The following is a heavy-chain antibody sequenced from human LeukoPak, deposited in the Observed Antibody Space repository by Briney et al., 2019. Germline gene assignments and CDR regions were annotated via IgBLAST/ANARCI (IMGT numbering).Heavy chain of an antibody. CDR2: INHSGST. J-gene: IGHJ4*02. V-gene: IGHV4-34*01. CDR1: GFTFSSYW. D-gene: IGHD2-15*01. Sequence: GSLRLSCAASGFTFSSYWMSWVRQAPGEGLEWIGEINHSGSTNYNPSLKSRVTISVDTSKNQFSLKLSSVTAADTAVYYCARGVTPFDYWGQGTLVTVSS. CDR3: ARGVTPFDY.